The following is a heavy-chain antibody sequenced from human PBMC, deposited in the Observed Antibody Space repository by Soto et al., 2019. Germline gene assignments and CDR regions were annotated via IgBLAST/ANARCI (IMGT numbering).Heavy chain of an antibody. D-gene: IGHD1-7*01. CDR3: ASGARETGTTFSYWFDP. V-gene: IGHV4-34*01. Sequence: PSETLSLTCAVYGGSFSGYYWSWIRQPPGKGLEWIGEINHSGSTNYNPSLKSRVTISVDTSKNQFSLKLSSVTAADTAVYYCASGARETGTTFSYWFDPWGQGTLVTVSS. J-gene: IGHJ5*02. CDR1: GGSFSGYY. CDR2: INHSGST.